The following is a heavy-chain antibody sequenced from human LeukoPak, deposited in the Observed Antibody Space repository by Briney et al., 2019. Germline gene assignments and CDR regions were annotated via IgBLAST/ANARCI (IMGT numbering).Heavy chain of an antibody. CDR3: AREGHRSSSLLGAFDI. Sequence: ASVEVSCKASGYTFTSYYIHWVRQAPGQGPEWMGIINPTGGTTSYAQKFQGRVTMTRDTSTSTVYMELSRLRSEDTAVYHCAREGHRSSSLLGAFDIWGQGTMVTVSS. CDR2: INPTGGTT. J-gene: IGHJ3*02. V-gene: IGHV1-46*01. D-gene: IGHD6-13*01. CDR1: GYTFTSYY.